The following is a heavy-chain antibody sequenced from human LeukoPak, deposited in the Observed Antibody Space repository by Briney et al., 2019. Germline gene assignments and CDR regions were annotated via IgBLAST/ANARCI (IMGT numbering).Heavy chain of an antibody. CDR2: FDPEDGET. D-gene: IGHD3-9*01. CDR3: ATDLTAAGAFDI. Sequence: ASVKVSCKVSGYTLTELSMHCVRQAPGKGLEWMGGFDPEDGETIYAQKFQGRVTMTEDTSTDTAYMELSSLRSEDTAVYYCATDLTAAGAFDIWGQGTMVTVSS. CDR1: GYTLTELS. V-gene: IGHV1-24*01. J-gene: IGHJ3*02.